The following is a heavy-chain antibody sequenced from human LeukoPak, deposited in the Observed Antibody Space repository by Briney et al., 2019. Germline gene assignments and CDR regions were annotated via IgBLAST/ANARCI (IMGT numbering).Heavy chain of an antibody. D-gene: IGHD3-22*01. CDR1: GFSVSASY. CDR3: AKDGGGYYPSYYYYMDV. V-gene: IGHV3-53*05. CDR2: ISNEGAT. J-gene: IGHJ6*03. Sequence: GGSLRLSCAASGFSVSASYMSWVRQAPGKGLESVSVISNEGATYYADSVKGRFTISRDNSKNTLYLQMNSLRAEDTAVYYCAKDGGGYYPSYYYYMDVWGKGTTVTISS.